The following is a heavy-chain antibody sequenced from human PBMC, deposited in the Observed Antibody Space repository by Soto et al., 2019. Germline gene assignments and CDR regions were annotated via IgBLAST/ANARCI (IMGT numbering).Heavy chain of an antibody. CDR2: IKSKTDGGTT. CDR1: GFTFSNAW. D-gene: IGHD2-2*01. V-gene: IGHV3-15*07. CDR3: TTDATIKLGYCSSTSCYGARYYYYYGMDV. Sequence: SGGSLRLSCAASGFTFSNAWMNWVRQAPGKGLEWVGRIKSKTDGGTTDYAAPVKGRFTISRDDSKNTLYLQMNSLKTEDTAVYYCTTDATIKLGYCSSTSCYGARYYYYYGMDVWGQGTTVTVSS. J-gene: IGHJ6*02.